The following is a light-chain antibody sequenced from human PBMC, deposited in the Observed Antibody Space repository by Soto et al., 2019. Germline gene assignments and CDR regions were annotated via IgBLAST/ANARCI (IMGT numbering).Light chain of an antibody. V-gene: IGKV4-1*01. CDR3: QQYYAPPLT. CDR1: QSLLHTSNDKNY. CDR2: WAS. Sequence: DIVMTQSPDSLAVSLGERATINCKSSQSLLHTSNDKNYLAWYQQKPGQAPTLLIYWASTRQSGVPDRFSGSGSGTDFTLTISSLQAQDVAVYYCQQYYAPPLTFGGGTKVESK. J-gene: IGKJ4*01.